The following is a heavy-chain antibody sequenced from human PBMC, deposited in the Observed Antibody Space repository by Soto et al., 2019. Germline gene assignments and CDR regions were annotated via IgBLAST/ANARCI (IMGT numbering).Heavy chain of an antibody. D-gene: IGHD2-8*01. CDR2: VFHTGNT. CDR3: ARYNSYAIDY. CDR1: GDSIRSYY. Sequence: PSETLSLTCSVSGDSIRSYYWTWIRQPPGKGLQWIGYVFHTGNTNYNPSLKSRVTISEDASKNQFSLKMTSVTAADRAMYFCARYNSYAIDYWGRGTLVTVSS. J-gene: IGHJ4*02. V-gene: IGHV4-59*01.